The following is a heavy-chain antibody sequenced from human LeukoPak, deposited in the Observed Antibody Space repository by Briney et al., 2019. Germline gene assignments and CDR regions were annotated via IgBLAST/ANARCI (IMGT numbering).Heavy chain of an antibody. CDR1: GFTFSSYG. CDR2: ISYDGSNK. J-gene: IGHJ4*02. V-gene: IGHV3-30*18. CDR3: AKDGDYYGSGSYATRLDY. D-gene: IGHD3-10*01. Sequence: GGSLRLSCAASGFTFSSYGMHWVRQAPGKGLEWVAVISYDGSNKYYADSVKGRFTISRDNSKNTLYLQMNSLRAEDTAVYYCAKDGDYYGSGSYATRLDYWGQGTLVTVSS.